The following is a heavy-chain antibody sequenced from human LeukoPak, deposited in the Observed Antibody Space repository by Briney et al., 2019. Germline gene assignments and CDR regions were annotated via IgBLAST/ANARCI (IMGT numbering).Heavy chain of an antibody. CDR1: GLTFSNRA. CDR3: ANELRPNDY. J-gene: IGHJ4*02. Sequence: GGSLRLACVVSGLTFSNRAMTWVCQAPGKGLEWVSSISISGNKILYADSVKGRFTISRDNSKNTLFLQMNSLQTEDTGVYFCANELRPNDYWGQGTLVTVS. D-gene: IGHD4-17*01. CDR2: ISISGNKI. V-gene: IGHV3-23*01.